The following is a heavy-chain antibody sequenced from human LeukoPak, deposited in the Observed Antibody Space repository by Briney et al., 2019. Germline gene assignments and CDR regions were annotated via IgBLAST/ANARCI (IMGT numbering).Heavy chain of an antibody. J-gene: IGHJ4*02. CDR3: ARAGLLEWLLYAY. CDR2: INPNSGGT. CDR1: GYTFTGYY. D-gene: IGHD3-3*01. Sequence: ASVKVSCKASGYTFTGYYMHWVRQAPGQGLEWMGWINPNSGGTEYAQKFQGRVTMTRDTSISTAYMELSRLRSDDTAVYYCARAGLLEWLLYAYWGQGTLDTVSS. V-gene: IGHV1-2*02.